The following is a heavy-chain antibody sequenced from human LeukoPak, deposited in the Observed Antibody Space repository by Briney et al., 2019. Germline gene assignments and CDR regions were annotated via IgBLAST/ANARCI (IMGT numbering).Heavy chain of an antibody. V-gene: IGHV3-21*01. J-gene: IGHJ4*02. CDR1: GFTFSSYS. D-gene: IGHD3-22*01. CDR3: ARGSGYYDSSGLIGGDY. CDR2: ISSSISYI. Sequence: GGSLRLSCAASGFTFSSYSMNWVRQAPGKGLEWVSSISSSISYIYYADSVKGRFTIYRDNAKNSLYLPMNSLRAEDTAVYYCARGSGYYDSSGLIGGDYWGQGTLVTVSS.